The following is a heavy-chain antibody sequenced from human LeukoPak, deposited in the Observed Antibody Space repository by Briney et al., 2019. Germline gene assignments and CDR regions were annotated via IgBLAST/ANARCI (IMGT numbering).Heavy chain of an antibody. D-gene: IGHD3-22*01. V-gene: IGHV4-59*01. CDR2: IYYSGST. CDR1: GGSISSYY. CDR3: ARTYYYDSSGYYFGAFDI. J-gene: IGHJ3*02. Sequence: SETLSLTCTVSGGSISSYYWSWIRQPPGKGLEWIGYIYYSGSTNYNPSLKSRVTISVDTSKNQFSLKLSSVTAADTAVYYCARTYYYDSSGYYFGAFDIWGQGTMVTISS.